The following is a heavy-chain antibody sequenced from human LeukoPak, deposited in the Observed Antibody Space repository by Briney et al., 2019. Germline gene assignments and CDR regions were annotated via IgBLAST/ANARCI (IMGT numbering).Heavy chain of an antibody. CDR3: YSVYETN. CDR2: VNSDGSWT. V-gene: IGHV3-74*01. J-gene: IGHJ4*02. CDR1: GNYW. Sequence: GGSLRLSCAASGNYWMDWVRQAPGKGLVWVSHVNSDGSWTSHTDSVKGRFSISKNNAKNTGYLQMNNLRTEYTAVYYYYSVYETNWGRGSMVTV. D-gene: IGHD5/OR15-5a*01.